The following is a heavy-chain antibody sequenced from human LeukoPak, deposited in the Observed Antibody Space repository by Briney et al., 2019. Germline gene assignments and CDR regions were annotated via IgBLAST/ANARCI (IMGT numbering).Heavy chain of an antibody. V-gene: IGHV4-34*01. CDR3: ARHWRSGPAPVDY. D-gene: IGHD3-16*01. CDR2: INHSGST. J-gene: IGHJ4*02. Sequence: SETLSLTCAVYGGSFSGYYWSWIRQPPGEGLEWIGEINHSGSTNYNPSLKSRVTISVDTSKNQFSLKLSSVTAADTAVYYCARHWRSGPAPVDYWGQGTLVTVSS. CDR1: GGSFSGYY.